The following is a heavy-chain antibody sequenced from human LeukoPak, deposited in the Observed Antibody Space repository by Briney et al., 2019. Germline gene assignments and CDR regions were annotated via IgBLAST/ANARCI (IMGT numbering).Heavy chain of an antibody. CDR2: IIPILGIA. J-gene: IGHJ4*02. Sequence: SVKVSCKASGGTFSSYTISWVRQAPGQGLEWMGRIIPILGIANYAQKFQGRVTITADKSTSTAYMELSSLRSEDTAVYYCATVGVMQGNLKNWGQGTLVTVSS. CDR3: ATVGVMQGNLKN. V-gene: IGHV1-69*02. D-gene: IGHD2-21*01. CDR1: GGTFSSYT.